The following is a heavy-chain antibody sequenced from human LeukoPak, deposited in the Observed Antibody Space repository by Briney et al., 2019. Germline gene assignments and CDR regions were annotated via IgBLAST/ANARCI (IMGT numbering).Heavy chain of an antibody. CDR2: INSRSSTI. J-gene: IGHJ3*02. CDR1: GFTFSSYS. V-gene: IGHV3-48*02. Sequence: GGSLRLSCAASGFTFSSYSMNWVRQAPGKGLELVSYINSRSSTIYYADSVKGRFTVSRDNAKNSLYLQMNSLRDEDTAVYYCAREPPRDDDAFDIWGQGTMVTVSS. CDR3: AREPPRDDDAFDI. D-gene: IGHD2-21*01.